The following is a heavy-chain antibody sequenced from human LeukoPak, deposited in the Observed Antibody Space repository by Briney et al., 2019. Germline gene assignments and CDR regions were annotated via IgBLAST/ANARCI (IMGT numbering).Heavy chain of an antibody. V-gene: IGHV3-30*02. CDR3: ATTSITIFGVVIGFDY. CDR2: IRYDGSNK. Sequence: GGSLRLSCAASGFTFSSYGMHWVRQAPGKGLEWVAFIRYDGSNKYYADSVKGRFTISRDNSKGTLYLQMNSLRAEDTAVYYCATTSITIFGVVIGFDYWGQGTLVTVSS. D-gene: IGHD3-3*01. CDR1: GFTFSSYG. J-gene: IGHJ4*02.